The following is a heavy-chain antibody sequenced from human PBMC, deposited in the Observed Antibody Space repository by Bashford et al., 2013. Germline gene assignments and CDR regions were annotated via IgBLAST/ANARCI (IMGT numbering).Heavy chain of an antibody. J-gene: IGHJ4*02. CDR3: AKPRGAYTSYFDH. CDR2: INPSGGTT. V-gene: IGHV1-46*01. Sequence: VRQAPGQGLEWVATINPSGGTTNYAQKLQGRVTISRDNSRNALYLQMNSLRAEDTAVYYCAKPRGAYTSYFDHWGQGTLVTVSS. D-gene: IGHD1-1*01.